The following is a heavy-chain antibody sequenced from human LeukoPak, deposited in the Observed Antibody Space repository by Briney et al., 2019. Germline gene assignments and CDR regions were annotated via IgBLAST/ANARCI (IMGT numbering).Heavy chain of an antibody. CDR1: GGTFTSYG. J-gene: IGHJ4*02. D-gene: IGHD2-2*02. CDR2: ISAYNGNT. Sequence: ASVKVSCKASGGTFTSYGISWVRQAPGQGLEWMGWISAYNGNTNYAQKLQGRVTMTTDTSTSTAYMELRSLRSDDTAVYYCARDFRYCSSTSCYTPGPGDYWGQGTLVTVSS. CDR3: ARDFRYCSSTSCYTPGPGDY. V-gene: IGHV1-18*01.